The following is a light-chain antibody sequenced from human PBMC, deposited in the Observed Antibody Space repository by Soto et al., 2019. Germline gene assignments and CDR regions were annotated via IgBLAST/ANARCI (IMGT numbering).Light chain of an antibody. CDR2: AAS. V-gene: IGKV1-39*01. CDR3: QQRYSTLWT. Sequence: DIQMTRSPAALSASVGDRVTITCRASQRISSYLNWYQQKPGKAPKLLIYAASSLQSGVPSRFSGSGSGTDFTLTISSLQPEDFATYYCQQRYSTLWTFGQGTKLDIK. CDR1: QRISSY. J-gene: IGKJ1*01.